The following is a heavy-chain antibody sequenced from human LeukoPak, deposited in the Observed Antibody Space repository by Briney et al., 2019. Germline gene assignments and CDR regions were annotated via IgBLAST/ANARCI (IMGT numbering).Heavy chain of an antibody. CDR2: INHSGST. Sequence: MTSETLSLTCAVYGGSFSGYYWSWIRQPPGKGLEWIGEINHSGSTNYNPSLKSRVTISVDTSKNQFSLKLSSVTAADTAVYYCARLRLPLSVTTPRINWYFDLWGRGTLVTVSS. CDR1: GGSFSGYY. D-gene: IGHD4-17*01. J-gene: IGHJ2*01. CDR3: ARLRLPLSVTTPRINWYFDL. V-gene: IGHV4-34*01.